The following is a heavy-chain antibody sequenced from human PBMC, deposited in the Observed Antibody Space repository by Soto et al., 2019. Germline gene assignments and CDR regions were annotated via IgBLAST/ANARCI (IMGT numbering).Heavy chain of an antibody. D-gene: IGHD6-13*01. J-gene: IGHJ6*02. CDR3: GRSSWYNYYGMDV. V-gene: IGHV4-59*01. Sequence: PSETLSLTCTVSGGSISSYYWSWIRQPPGKGLEWIGYIYYSGSTNYNPSLKSRVTISVDTSISTAYMELSRLRSDDTAVYYCGRSSWYNYYGMDVWGQGTTVTVSS. CDR2: IYYSGST. CDR1: GGSISSYY.